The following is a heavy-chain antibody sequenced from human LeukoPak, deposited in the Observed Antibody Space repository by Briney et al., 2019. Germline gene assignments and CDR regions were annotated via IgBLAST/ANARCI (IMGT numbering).Heavy chain of an antibody. CDR3: AREGYYGSAALYS. D-gene: IGHD3-10*01. Sequence: GGSLRLSCAASGFMFSSYSMNWVRQAPGKGLEWVAVISVDGSNEYYADSVKGRFTISRDNAKNTLYLQMNSLRAEDTAVYYCAREGYYGSAALYSWGHGTLVTVSS. CDR1: GFMFSSYS. CDR2: ISVDGSNE. V-gene: IGHV3-30*03. J-gene: IGHJ5*01.